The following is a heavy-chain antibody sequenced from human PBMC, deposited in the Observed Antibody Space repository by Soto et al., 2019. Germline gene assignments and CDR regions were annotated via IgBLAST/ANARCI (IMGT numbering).Heavy chain of an antibody. Sequence: GGSLRLSCAASGFTFSSYGMHWVRQAPGKGLEWVAVISYDGSNKYYADSVKGRFTISRDNSKNTLYLQMNSLRAEDTAVYYCAKAPTLLWFGELFHWGQGTLVTVSS. J-gene: IGHJ4*02. CDR3: AKAPTLLWFGELFH. V-gene: IGHV3-30*18. CDR2: ISYDGSNK. CDR1: GFTFSSYG. D-gene: IGHD3-10*01.